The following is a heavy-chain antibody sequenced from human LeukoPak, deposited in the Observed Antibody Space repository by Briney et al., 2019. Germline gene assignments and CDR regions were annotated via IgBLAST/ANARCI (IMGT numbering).Heavy chain of an antibody. CDR1: GITVSTNY. V-gene: IGHV3-66*04. D-gene: IGHD3-9*01. J-gene: IGHJ4*02. Sequence: GGSLRLSCAASGITVSTNYMSWVRQAPGKGLEWVSIIYSGGATYYADSVKGRFTISRENSKNTLWLQMNSLRAEDTAVYYCARLHYDVLTGPFDYWGQGTLVTVSS. CDR3: ARLHYDVLTGPFDY. CDR2: IYSGGAT.